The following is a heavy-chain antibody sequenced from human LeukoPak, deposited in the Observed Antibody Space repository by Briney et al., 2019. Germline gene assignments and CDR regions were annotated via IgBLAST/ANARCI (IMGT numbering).Heavy chain of an antibody. CDR2: ISSGSSTI. D-gene: IGHD1-26*01. J-gene: IGHJ4*02. CDR1: GITFNTYS. CDR3: LSGNYYFDY. V-gene: IGHV3-48*02. Sequence: PGGSLRLSCAASGITFNTYSMSWVRQAPGEGLEWVSYISSGSSTIYYADSVKGRFTISRDSAKNSLYLQMNSLRDEDTAVYYCLSGNYYFDYWGQGTLVAVSS.